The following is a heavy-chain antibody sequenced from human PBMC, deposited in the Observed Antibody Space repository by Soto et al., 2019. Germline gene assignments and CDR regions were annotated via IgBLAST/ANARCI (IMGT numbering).Heavy chain of an antibody. J-gene: IGHJ6*03. D-gene: IGHD3-3*01. CDR2: INHSGST. V-gene: IGHV4-34*01. CDR3: ARVYDFWSGYGYYYYYMDV. Sequence: SETLSLTCAVYGGSFSGYYWSWIRQPPGKGLEWIGEINHSGSTNYNPSLKSRVTISVDTSKNQFSLKLSSVTAADTAVYYCARVYDFWSGYGYYYYYMDVWGKGTTVS. CDR1: GGSFSGYY.